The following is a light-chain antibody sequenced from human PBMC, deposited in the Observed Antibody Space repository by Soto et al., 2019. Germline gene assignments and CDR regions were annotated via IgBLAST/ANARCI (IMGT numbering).Light chain of an antibody. Sequence: QSVLTQPPSASGTPGQRVTISCSGSGSNIGSNTVYWYQQLPGTSPKLLIYSNNQRPSGVPDRFSGSKSGTSASPAISGLQSEDEADYYCAAWDDSLNVHVVFGGGTKLTVL. V-gene: IGLV1-44*01. CDR3: AAWDDSLNVHVV. CDR1: GSNIGSNT. CDR2: SNN. J-gene: IGLJ2*01.